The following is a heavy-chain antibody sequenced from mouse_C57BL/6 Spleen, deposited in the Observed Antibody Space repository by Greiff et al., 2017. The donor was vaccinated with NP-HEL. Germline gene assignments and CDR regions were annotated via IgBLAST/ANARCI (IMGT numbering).Heavy chain of an antibody. J-gene: IGHJ4*01. D-gene: IGHD2-5*01. V-gene: IGHV5-6*01. CDR2: ISSGGSYT. CDR1: GFTFSSYG. CDR3: ARHETDSNYYYAMDY. Sequence: EVLLVESGGDLVKPGGSLKLSCAASGFTFSSYGMSWVRQTPDKRLEWVATISSGGSYTYYPDSVKGRFTISRDNAKNTLYLQLSSLQSEDTAMYYCARHETDSNYYYAMDYWGQGTSVTVSS.